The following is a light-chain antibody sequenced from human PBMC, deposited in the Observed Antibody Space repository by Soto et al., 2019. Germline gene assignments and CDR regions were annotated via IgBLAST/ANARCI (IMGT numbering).Light chain of an antibody. J-gene: IGLJ2*01. Sequence: QSALTQPRSVSGSPGQSVTISCTGTSSDVGGYNYVSWYQQHPGKAPKLMIYDVSKRPSGVPDRFSGSKSGNTASLTISGLQAEDEADYYCCSYAGSPHVVFGGGTQLTVL. CDR2: DVS. V-gene: IGLV2-11*01. CDR1: SSDVGGYNY. CDR3: CSYAGSPHVV.